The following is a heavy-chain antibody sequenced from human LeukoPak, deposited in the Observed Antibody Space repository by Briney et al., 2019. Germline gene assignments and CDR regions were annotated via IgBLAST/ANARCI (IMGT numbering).Heavy chain of an antibody. J-gene: IGHJ5*02. Sequence: GGSLRLSCAASGFTFSDYYMSWIRQPPGKGLEWVSYISSSGSTIYYADSVKGRFTISRDNAKNSLYLQMNSLRAEDTAVYYCARVVPAALPGNWFDPWGQGTLVTVSS. CDR2: ISSSGSTI. D-gene: IGHD2-2*02. V-gene: IGHV3-11*04. CDR3: ARVVPAALPGNWFDP. CDR1: GFTFSDYY.